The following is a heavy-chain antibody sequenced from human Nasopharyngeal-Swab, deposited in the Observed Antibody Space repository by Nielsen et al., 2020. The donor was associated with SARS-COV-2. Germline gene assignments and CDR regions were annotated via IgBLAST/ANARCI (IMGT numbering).Heavy chain of an antibody. D-gene: IGHD2-2*01. CDR1: EFTFSTYW. V-gene: IGHV3-74*01. CDR2: INSDGSST. Sequence: GGSLRLSCAASEFTFSTYWMHWVRQAPGKGLVWVSRINSDGSSTNYADSVKGRFTISRDNAKNTLCLQMNSLRAEDTAVYYCAAAAKGYWGQGTLVTVSS. J-gene: IGHJ4*02. CDR3: AAAAKGY.